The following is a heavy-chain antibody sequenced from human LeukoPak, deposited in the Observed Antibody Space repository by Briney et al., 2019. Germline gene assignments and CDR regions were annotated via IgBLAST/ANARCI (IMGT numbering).Heavy chain of an antibody. V-gene: IGHV3-48*03. CDR3: ARESPRTFDI. Sequence: GGSLRLSCAASGFTFSSYEMNWVRRAPRKGLEWVSYISSSGSTIYYADSVKGRFTISRDNAKNSLYLQMNSLRAEDTAVYYCARESPRTFDIWGQGTMVTVSS. CDR1: GFTFSSYE. CDR2: ISSSGSTI. J-gene: IGHJ3*02.